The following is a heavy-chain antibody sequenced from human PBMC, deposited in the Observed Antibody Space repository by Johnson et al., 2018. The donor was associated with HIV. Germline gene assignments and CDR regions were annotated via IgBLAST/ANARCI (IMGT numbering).Heavy chain of an antibody. D-gene: IGHD5-18*01. CDR2: ITYDRTNK. CDR1: GFTFSNYA. J-gene: IGHJ3*02. CDR3: ARVGGPRGYRSSYNAFDM. Sequence: QVQLLESGGGLLQPGTSLRLSCTASGFTFSNYAIHWVRQAPGKGLEWVAGITYDRTNKYHADSVKRRFTISRDNAKKSLYLQMNSLRAEDTAVYYCARVGGPRGYRSSYNAFDMWGQGTMVTVSS. V-gene: IGHV3-30*03.